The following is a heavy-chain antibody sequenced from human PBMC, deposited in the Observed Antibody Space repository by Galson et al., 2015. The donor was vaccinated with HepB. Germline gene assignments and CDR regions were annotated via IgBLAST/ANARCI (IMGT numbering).Heavy chain of an antibody. Sequence: SLRLSCAVSGFTVSSNYMSWVRQAPGKGLEWVSVIYSGARAYYADSVKGRFTISRDNSKNALYLQMNSLRAEDTAVYYCARGEWLPRLFDYWGQGTLVTV. CDR1: GFTVSSNY. J-gene: IGHJ4*02. V-gene: IGHV3-53*01. D-gene: IGHD3-3*01. CDR2: IYSGARA. CDR3: ARGEWLPRLFDY.